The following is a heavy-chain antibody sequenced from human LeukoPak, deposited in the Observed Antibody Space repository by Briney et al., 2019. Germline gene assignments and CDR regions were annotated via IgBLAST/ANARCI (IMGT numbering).Heavy chain of an antibody. CDR2: IRGSAGTT. CDR1: GFTFSSYA. CDR3: AKPPSHYYDSSGYYSPPFDY. Sequence: GGSLRLSCAASGFTFSSYAMGWVRQAPGKGLEWVSAIRGSAGTTYYADSVKGRFTISRDNSKNTLYLQMNSLRAKDTAVYYCAKPPSHYYDSSGYYSPPFDYWGQGTLVTVSS. V-gene: IGHV3-23*01. J-gene: IGHJ4*02. D-gene: IGHD3-22*01.